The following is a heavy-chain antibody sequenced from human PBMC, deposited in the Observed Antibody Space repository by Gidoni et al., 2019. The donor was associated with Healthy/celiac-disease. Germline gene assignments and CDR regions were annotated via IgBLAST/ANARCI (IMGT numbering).Heavy chain of an antibody. V-gene: IGHV3-21*01. CDR2: ISSSSSYI. Sequence: EVQLVESGGGLVKPGGSLRLSCSASGFTFSSYSMNWVRQAPGKGLEWVSSISSSSSYIYYADSVKGRFTISRDNAKNSLYLQMNSLRAEDTAVYYCAREGSYQLLSPPFSFDYWGQGTLVTVSS. J-gene: IGHJ4*02. CDR3: AREGSYQLLSPPFSFDY. CDR1: GFTFSSYS. D-gene: IGHD2-2*01.